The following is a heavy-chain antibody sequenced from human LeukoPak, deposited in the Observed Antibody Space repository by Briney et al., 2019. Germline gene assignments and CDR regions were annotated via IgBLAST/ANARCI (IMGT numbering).Heavy chain of an antibody. D-gene: IGHD2-15*01. CDR1: GFTFSNYG. Sequence: GGSLRLSCAASGFTFSNYGMNWVRQAPGKGLEWVSSISSSSSYIYYADSVKGRFTISRDNSKNTLYLQMSSLRAEDTAVYFCVRGYSFGPYGMDVWGQGTTVTVSS. V-gene: IGHV3-21*04. CDR2: ISSSSSYI. CDR3: VRGYSFGPYGMDV. J-gene: IGHJ6*02.